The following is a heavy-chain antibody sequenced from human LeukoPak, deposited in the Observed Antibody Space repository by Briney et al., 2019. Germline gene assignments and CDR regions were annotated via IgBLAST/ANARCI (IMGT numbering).Heavy chain of an antibody. CDR1: GFTFSDYT. CDR2: ISASGTSI. J-gene: IGHJ5*02. D-gene: IGHD1-26*01. V-gene: IGHV3-21*01. CDR3: ARDGT. Sequence: GGSLRLSRATSGFTFSDYTMNWVRQAPGKGLEWVSFISASGTSIYYADSVRGRFTISRDNAKNSLYLQMNSLRAEDTAVYYCARDGTWGPGTLVTVSS.